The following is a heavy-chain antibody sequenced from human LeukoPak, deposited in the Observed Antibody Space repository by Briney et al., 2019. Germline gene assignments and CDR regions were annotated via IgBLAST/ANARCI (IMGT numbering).Heavy chain of an antibody. V-gene: IGHV1-46*01. CDR3: ARDVPSLYGMDV. CDR2: INPSGGST. Sequence: ASVKVSCEASGYTFTSYYMHWVRQAPGQGLEWMGIINPSGGSTSYAQKFQGRVTMTRDTSTSTVYMELSSLRSEDTAVYYCARDVPSLYGMDVWGQGTTVTVSS. J-gene: IGHJ6*02. CDR1: GYTFTSYY.